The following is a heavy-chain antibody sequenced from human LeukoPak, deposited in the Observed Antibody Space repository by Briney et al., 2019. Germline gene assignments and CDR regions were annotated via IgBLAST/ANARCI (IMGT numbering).Heavy chain of an antibody. CDR1: GFTFSSYA. V-gene: IGHV3-23*01. D-gene: IGHD2-2*01. Sequence: GGSLRLSCAASGFTFSSYAMSWVRQAPGKGLEWVSAISGSGGSTYYADSVKGRFTISRDNSKNTLYLQMNSLRAEDTAVYYCASSAPLLPYCSSTSCPHYYYGMDVWGQGTTVTVSS. CDR2: ISGSGGST. CDR3: ASSAPLLPYCSSTSCPHYYYGMDV. J-gene: IGHJ6*02.